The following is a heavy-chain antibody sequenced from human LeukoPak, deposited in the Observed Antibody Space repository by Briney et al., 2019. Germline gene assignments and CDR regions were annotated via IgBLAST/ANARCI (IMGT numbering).Heavy chain of an antibody. CDR2: ISTSGRTI. Sequence: GGSLRLSCAASGFTFSSYDMNWVRQAPGKGLEWVSYISTSGRTIYYADSVKGRFTISRDNSKNTLYLQMNSLRAEDTAVYYCAKDGGTAMVYYYYYMDVWGKGTTVTVSS. D-gene: IGHD5-18*01. J-gene: IGHJ6*03. CDR1: GFTFSSYD. V-gene: IGHV3-48*01. CDR3: AKDGGTAMVYYYYYMDV.